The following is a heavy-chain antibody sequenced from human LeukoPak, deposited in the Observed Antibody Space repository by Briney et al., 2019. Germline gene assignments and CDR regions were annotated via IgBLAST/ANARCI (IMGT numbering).Heavy chain of an antibody. Sequence: PGGSLILSCAASGFTFSSYAMTWVRQAPGKGLEWVSGISGSGGDTYYADSVKGRFTVSRDNSKNTLYLQMNSLRAEDTAVYYCAKMARYSSSWADCWGQGTLVTVSS. D-gene: IGHD6-13*01. V-gene: IGHV3-23*01. CDR1: GFTFSSYA. CDR2: ISGSGGDT. J-gene: IGHJ4*02. CDR3: AKMARYSSSWADC.